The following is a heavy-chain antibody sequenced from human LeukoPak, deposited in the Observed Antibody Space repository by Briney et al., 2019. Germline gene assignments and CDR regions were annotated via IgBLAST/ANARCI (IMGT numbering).Heavy chain of an antibody. CDR1: GYTFTSYD. J-gene: IGHJ4*02. V-gene: IGHV1-8*03. CDR3: ARVAKLDYYGSGSYGY. CDR2: MNPNSGNT. Sequence: ASVKVSCKASGYTFTSYDINWVRQATGQGLEWMGWMNPNSGNTGYAQKFQGRVTITRNTSISTAYMELSSLRSEDTAVYYCARVAKLDYYGSGSYGYWGQGTLVTVSS. D-gene: IGHD3-10*01.